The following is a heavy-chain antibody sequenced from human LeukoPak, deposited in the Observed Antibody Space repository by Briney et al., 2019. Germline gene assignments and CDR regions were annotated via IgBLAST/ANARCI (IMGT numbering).Heavy chain of an antibody. CDR1: GYTFTSYD. J-gene: IGHJ4*02. V-gene: IGHV1-8*01. CDR3: ARGSDGSGSSFDY. D-gene: IGHD3-10*01. CDR2: MNPNSGNT. Sequence: SVKVSCKASGYTFTSYDINWVRQATGQGLEWMGWMNPNSGNTGYAQKFQGWVTMTRDTSISTAYMELSRLRSDDTAVYYCARGSDGSGSSFDYWGQGTLVTVSS.